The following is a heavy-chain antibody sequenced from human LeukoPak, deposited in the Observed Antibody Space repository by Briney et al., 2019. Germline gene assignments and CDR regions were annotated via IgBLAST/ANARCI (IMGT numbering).Heavy chain of an antibody. Sequence: ASVKVSCKVSGYTLTELSMHWVRQAPGQGLEWMGWINPNSGGTNYAQKFQGRVTMTRDTSISTAYMELSRLRSDDTAVYYCARGDSSYYYYYMDVWGKGTTVTVSS. J-gene: IGHJ6*03. CDR1: GYTLTELS. V-gene: IGHV1-2*02. CDR3: ARGDSSYYYYYMDV. D-gene: IGHD6-13*01. CDR2: INPNSGGT.